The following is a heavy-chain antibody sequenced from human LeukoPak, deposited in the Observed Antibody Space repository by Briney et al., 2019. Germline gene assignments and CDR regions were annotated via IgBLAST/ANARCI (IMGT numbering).Heavy chain of an antibody. CDR1: RGSIRTADYY. J-gene: IGHJ5*01. Sequence: SETRSLTCTVSRGSIRTADYYWAWVRQPPGEGLEWLGSIYFSGTPYFNPSLKSRVAVSIDTSKNQFSLKVTSVNASDTAVYFCARTSSWYAGAWFDSWGQGTLVTVSS. CDR2: IYFSGTP. D-gene: IGHD6-13*01. V-gene: IGHV4-39*01. CDR3: ARTSSWYAGAWFDS.